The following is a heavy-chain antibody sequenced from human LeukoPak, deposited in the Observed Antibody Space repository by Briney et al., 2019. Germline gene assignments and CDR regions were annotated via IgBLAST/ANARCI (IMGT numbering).Heavy chain of an antibody. V-gene: IGHV4-59*01. D-gene: IGHD1-26*01. CDR3: ARAPSILLHFDH. CDR1: AASISAYS. J-gene: IGHJ4*02. CDR2: VSYSGGI. Sequence: SETLSLTCTVSAASISAYSWNWIRQPPGKGLEWIGYVSYSGGIHYNPSLQSRVTMLIDKSKNQFSLRLSSVTAADTAVYYSARAPSILLHFDHWGQGTLVTVSS.